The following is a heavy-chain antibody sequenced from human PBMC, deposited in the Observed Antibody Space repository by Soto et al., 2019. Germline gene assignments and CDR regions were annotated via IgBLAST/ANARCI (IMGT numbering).Heavy chain of an antibody. J-gene: IGHJ4*02. CDR1: GFTFGGYG. Sequence: GSLRLSCAASGFTFGGYGMHWVRQAPGKGLEWVSSISSSSSYIYYADSVKGRFTISRDNAKNSLYLQMNGLRAEDTAVYYCAKTREGHDFWSGQITNGYFDYWGQGTQVTGSS. D-gene: IGHD3-3*01. CDR2: ISSSSSYI. CDR3: AKTREGHDFWSGQITNGYFDY. V-gene: IGHV3-21*04.